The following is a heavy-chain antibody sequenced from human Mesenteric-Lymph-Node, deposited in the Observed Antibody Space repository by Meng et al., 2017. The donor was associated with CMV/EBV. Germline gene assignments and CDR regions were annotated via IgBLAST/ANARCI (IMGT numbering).Heavy chain of an antibody. J-gene: IGHJ6*02. CDR2: IYYSGST. V-gene: IGHV4-59*01. Sequence: SETLSLTCTVSGGPISSYYWSWIRQPPGKGLEWIGYIYYSGSTNYNPSLKSRVTISVDTSKNQFSLKLSSVTAADTAVYYCARDVRYSSSTGYYYYGMDVWGQGTTVTVSS. D-gene: IGHD6-6*01. CDR1: GGPISSYY. CDR3: ARDVRYSSSTGYYYYGMDV.